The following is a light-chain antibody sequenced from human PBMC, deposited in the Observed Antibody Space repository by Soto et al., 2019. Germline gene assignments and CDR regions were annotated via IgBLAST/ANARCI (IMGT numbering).Light chain of an antibody. CDR1: NSNIGAGYD. V-gene: IGLV1-40*01. J-gene: IGLJ1*01. CDR3: QSYDSSLSGFYV. CDR2: GNS. Sequence: QSVLTQPPSVSGAPGQRVTISCTGSNSNIGAGYDVHWYQQLPGTAPKLLIYGNSNRPSGVPDRFSGSKSGTSASLAITGLQAEDEADYYCQSYDSSLSGFYVFATGTKVTVL.